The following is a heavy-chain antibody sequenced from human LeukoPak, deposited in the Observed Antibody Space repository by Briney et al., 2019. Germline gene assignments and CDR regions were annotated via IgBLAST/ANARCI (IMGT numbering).Heavy chain of an antibody. D-gene: IGHD1-1*01. CDR2: IKTDGSEK. Sequence: GGSLRLSCAASGFRFTSYWMSWVCQAPGKGLEWVANIKTDGSEKYYVDSVKGRFTVSRDNAVNSLFLQMDSLRVEDTGVYYCARDINPKYNNGDPWGQGTLVTVSS. J-gene: IGHJ5*02. CDR3: ARDINPKYNNGDP. V-gene: IGHV3-7*01. CDR1: GFRFTSYW.